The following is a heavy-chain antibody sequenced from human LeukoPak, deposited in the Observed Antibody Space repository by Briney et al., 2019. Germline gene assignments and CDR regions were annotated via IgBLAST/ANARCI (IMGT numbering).Heavy chain of an antibody. CDR1: GFTFSSYG. J-gene: IGHJ4*02. CDR3: ARDLGIAAAGTGDNYFDY. Sequence: GGSLRLSCAASGFTFSSYGMHWVRQAPGKGLEWVSYISTSGSTKYYADSVKGRFTISRDNAKNSLYLQMNSLRAEDTAVYYCARDLGIAAAGTGDNYFDYWGQGTLVTVSS. CDR2: ISTSGSTK. V-gene: IGHV3-48*04. D-gene: IGHD6-13*01.